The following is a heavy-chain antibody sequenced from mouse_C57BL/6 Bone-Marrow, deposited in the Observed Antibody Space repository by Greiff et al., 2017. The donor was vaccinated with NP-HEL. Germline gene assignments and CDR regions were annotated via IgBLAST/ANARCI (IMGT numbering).Heavy chain of an antibody. V-gene: IGHV5-4*01. J-gene: IGHJ3*01. Sequence: EVQGVESGGGLVKPGGSLKLSCAASGFTFSSYAMSWVSQTPEKRLEWVATISDGGSYTYYPDNVKGRFTISRDNAKNNLYLQMSHLKSEDTAMYYCARERIYYGSSFAYWGQGTLVTVSA. D-gene: IGHD1-1*01. CDR1: GFTFSSYA. CDR3: ARERIYYGSSFAY. CDR2: ISDGGSYT.